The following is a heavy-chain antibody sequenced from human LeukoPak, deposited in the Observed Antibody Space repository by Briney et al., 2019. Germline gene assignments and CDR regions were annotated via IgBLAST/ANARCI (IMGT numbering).Heavy chain of an antibody. CDR2: INHSGST. V-gene: IGHV4-34*01. Sequence: SETLSLTCAVYGGSFSGYYWSWIRQPPGKGLEWIGEINHSGSTNYNPSLKSRVTISVDTSKNQFSLKLSSVTAADTAVYYCARANSGDYTIDYWGQGTLVTVSS. CDR1: GGSFSGYY. CDR3: ARANSGDYTIDY. D-gene: IGHD4-17*01. J-gene: IGHJ4*02.